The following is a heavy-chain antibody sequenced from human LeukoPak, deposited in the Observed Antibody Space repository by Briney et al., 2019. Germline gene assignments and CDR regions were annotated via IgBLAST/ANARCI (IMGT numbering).Heavy chain of an antibody. D-gene: IGHD3-22*01. V-gene: IGHV1-46*01. J-gene: IGHJ4*02. CDR2: INPSGGST. CDR1: GYTFTSYY. Sequence: ASVKVSCKASGYTFTSYYMHWVRQAPGQGLEWMGIINPSGGSTSYAQKFQGRVTMTRDTSTSTVYMELSSLRSEDTAVYYCARGGGPYYYDSSAFYPFDYWGQGTLVTVSS. CDR3: ARGGGPYYYDSSAFYPFDY.